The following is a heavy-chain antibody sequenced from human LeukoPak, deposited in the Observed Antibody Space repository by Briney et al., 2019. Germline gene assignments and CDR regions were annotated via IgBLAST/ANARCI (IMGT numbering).Heavy chain of an antibody. CDR3: AKFVGLATLTYFDY. J-gene: IGHJ4*02. D-gene: IGHD5-24*01. CDR2: IRYDGSNK. Sequence: GGSLRLSCAASGFTFSSYGMHWVRQAPGKGLEWVAFIRYDGSNKYYADSVKGRFTISRDNSKNTLYLQMNILRAEDTAVYYCAKFVGLATLTYFDYWGQGTLVTVSS. CDR1: GFTFSSYG. V-gene: IGHV3-30*02.